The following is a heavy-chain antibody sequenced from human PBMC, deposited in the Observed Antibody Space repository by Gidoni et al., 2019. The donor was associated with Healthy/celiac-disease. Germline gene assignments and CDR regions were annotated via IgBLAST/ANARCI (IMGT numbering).Heavy chain of an antibody. CDR3: ASSWGNYYYYGMDV. CDR1: GVPLRSHS. V-gene: IGHV3-48*01. D-gene: IGHD3-16*01. Sequence: EVQLVESGGGLVQPGRSLRLTFAASGVPLRSHSMNWARQAPGKGLGWVSYISSSSSTIYYADSVKGRFTISRDNAKNSLYLQMNSLRAEDTAVYYCASSWGNYYYYGMDVWGQGTTVTVSS. CDR2: ISSSSSTI. J-gene: IGHJ6*02.